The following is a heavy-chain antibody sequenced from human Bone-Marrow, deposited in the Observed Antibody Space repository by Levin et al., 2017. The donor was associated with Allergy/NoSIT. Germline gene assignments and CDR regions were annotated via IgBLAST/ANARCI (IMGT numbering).Heavy chain of an antibody. J-gene: IGHJ4*02. CDR3: AGADSGSYYFDY. D-gene: IGHD1-26*01. CDR1: GFTFSNYG. CDR2: IWYDGSSK. V-gene: IGHV3-33*01. Sequence: GESLKISCAASGFTFSNYGMHWVRQAPGKGLEWVAVIWYDGSSKYYADSVKGRFTISRDNSKNTLYLQMSSLRADDTAVYYCAGADSGSYYFDYWGQ.